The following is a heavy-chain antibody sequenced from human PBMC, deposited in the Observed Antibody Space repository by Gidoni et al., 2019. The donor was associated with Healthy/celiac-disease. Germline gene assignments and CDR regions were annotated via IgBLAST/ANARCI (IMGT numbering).Heavy chain of an antibody. CDR3: ARQGDSSGYYKADAFDI. V-gene: IGHV4-39*01. J-gene: IGHJ3*02. CDR1: GGSISSSSYY. Sequence: QLQLQESGPGLVKPSETLSLTCTVSGGSISSSSYYWGWIRQPPGKGLEWIGSIYYSGSTYYNPSLKSRVTISVDTSKNQFSLKLSSVTAADTAVYYCARQGDSSGYYKADAFDIWGQGTMVTVSS. D-gene: IGHD3-22*01. CDR2: IYYSGST.